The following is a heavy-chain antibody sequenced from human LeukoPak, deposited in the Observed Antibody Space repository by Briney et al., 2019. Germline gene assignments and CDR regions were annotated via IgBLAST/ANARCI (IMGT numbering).Heavy chain of an antibody. V-gene: IGHV3-23*01. CDR1: GFTFSNYA. J-gene: IGHJ4*02. CDR2: ISGSGGST. CDR3: AKRVLDY. Sequence: YPGGSLRLSCAASGFTFSNYAMSWVRRAPGRGLEWLSAISGSGGSTYYADSVKGRFTISRDNSKNTLYLQMNSLRAEDTAVYYCAKRVLDYWGQGTLVTVSS.